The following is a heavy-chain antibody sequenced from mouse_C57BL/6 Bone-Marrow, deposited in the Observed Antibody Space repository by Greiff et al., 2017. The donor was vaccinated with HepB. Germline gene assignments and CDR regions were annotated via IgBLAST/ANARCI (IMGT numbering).Heavy chain of an antibody. V-gene: IGHV5-12*01. Sequence: DVMLVESGGGLVQPGGSLKLSCAASGFTFSDYYMYWVRQTPEKRLEWVAYISNGGGSTYYPDTVKGRFTISRDNAKNTLYLQMSRLKSEDTAMYYCARPSKLGGVAYWGQGTLVTVSA. D-gene: IGHD4-1*01. CDR2: ISNGGGST. J-gene: IGHJ3*01. CDR1: GFTFSDYY. CDR3: ARPSKLGGVAY.